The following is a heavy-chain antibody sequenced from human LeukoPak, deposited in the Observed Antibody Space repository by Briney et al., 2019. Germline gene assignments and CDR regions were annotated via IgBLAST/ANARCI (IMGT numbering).Heavy chain of an antibody. CDR1: GFTFSSYS. CDR3: ARGTRYRSPYYMDV. Sequence: GVSLRLSCAASGFTFSSYSMNWVRQAPGKGLEWVSSISSSSSYIYYADSVKGRFTISRDNAKNSLYLQMNSLRAEDTAVYYCARGTRYRSPYYMDVWGKGTTVTVSS. CDR2: ISSSSSYI. V-gene: IGHV3-21*01. J-gene: IGHJ6*03. D-gene: IGHD1-14*01.